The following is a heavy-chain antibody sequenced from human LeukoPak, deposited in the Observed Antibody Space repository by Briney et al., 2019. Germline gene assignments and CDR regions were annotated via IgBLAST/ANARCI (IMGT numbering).Heavy chain of an antibody. CDR3: ATDYCSSTSCYSGVDY. Sequence: ASVKVSCKASGYTFTSYYMHWVRQAPGQGLEWMGIINPSGGSTSYAQKFQGRVTMTRDTSTSTVYMELSSLRSEDTAVYYCATDYCSSTSCYSGVDYWGQGTLVTVSS. D-gene: IGHD2-2*01. V-gene: IGHV1-46*01. J-gene: IGHJ4*02. CDR2: INPSGGST. CDR1: GYTFTSYY.